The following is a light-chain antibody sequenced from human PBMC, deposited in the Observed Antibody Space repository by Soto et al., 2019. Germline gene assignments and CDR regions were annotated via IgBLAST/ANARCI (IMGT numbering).Light chain of an antibody. Sequence: DYQVTQTPATLSASVGDRVPITCRACKNIYTWLAWYQQKPGIAPKLLIHKASTLESGVPSRFSGSGFGTEFTLTISGLQPEGSGTYYCQQYERYSTFGQGTKVDIK. CDR3: QQYERYST. J-gene: IGKJ1*01. V-gene: IGKV1-5*03. CDR1: KNIYTW. CDR2: KAS.